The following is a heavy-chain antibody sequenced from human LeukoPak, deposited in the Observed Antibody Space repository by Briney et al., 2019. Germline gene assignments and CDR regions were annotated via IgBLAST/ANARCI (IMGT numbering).Heavy chain of an antibody. J-gene: IGHJ4*02. Sequence: GGSLRLSCAASGFTFSSYAMSWVRQAPGKGLEWVSAISGSGGSTYYADSVKGRFTISRDNSKNTLYLQMNSLRAEDTAVYYCAKVGYYYDGSGYYPLFDYWGQGTLVTVSS. CDR2: ISGSGGST. CDR3: AKVGYYYDGSGYYPLFDY. D-gene: IGHD3-22*01. CDR1: GFTFSSYA. V-gene: IGHV3-23*01.